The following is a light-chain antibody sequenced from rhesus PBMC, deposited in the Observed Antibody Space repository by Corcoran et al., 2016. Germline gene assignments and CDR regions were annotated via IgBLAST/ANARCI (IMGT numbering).Light chain of an antibody. CDR1: QSVGSY. Sequence: ETVVTQSPATLSLSPGERATLSCRASQSVGSYLAWYQKKPGQAPSHLIYGASSRATGIPDRFRGSGSGTDFTLTISSLEPEDVGVYYCQQSSNLWTFGQGTKVEIK. J-gene: IGKJ1*01. V-gene: IGKV3-24*04. CDR2: GAS. CDR3: QQSSNLWT.